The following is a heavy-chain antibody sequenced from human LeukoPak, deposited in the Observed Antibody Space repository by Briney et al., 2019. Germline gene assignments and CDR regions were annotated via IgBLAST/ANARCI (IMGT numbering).Heavy chain of an antibody. CDR1: GFTFSSYA. J-gene: IGHJ4*02. CDR3: AKTISVARYCFDY. D-gene: IGHD6-6*01. V-gene: IGHV3-23*01. Sequence: GASLRLSCAASGFTFSSYAMSWVRQAPGKGLEWVSAISGSGGSTYYADSVKGRFTISRDNSKNTLYLQMNSLRAEDTAVYYCAKTISVARYCFDYWGQGTLVTVSS. CDR2: ISGSGGST.